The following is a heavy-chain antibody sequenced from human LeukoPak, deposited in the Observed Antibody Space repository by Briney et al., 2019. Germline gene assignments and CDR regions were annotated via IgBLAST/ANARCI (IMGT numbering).Heavy chain of an antibody. CDR3: ARQEDWDSGWHSGWGYYFDY. J-gene: IGHJ4*02. CDR2: IYYSGST. V-gene: IGHV4-39*01. CDR1: GGSISSSSYY. D-gene: IGHD6-19*01. Sequence: PSETLSLTCTVSGGSISSSSYYWGWIRQPPGKGLEWIGSIYYSGSTYYNPSLKSRVTISVDTSKNQFSLKLSPVTAADTAVYYCARQEDWDSGWHSGWGYYFDYWGQGTLVTVSS.